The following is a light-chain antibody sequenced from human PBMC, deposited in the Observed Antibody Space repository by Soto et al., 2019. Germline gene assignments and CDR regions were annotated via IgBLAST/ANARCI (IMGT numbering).Light chain of an antibody. Sequence: DIQMTQSPSTLSGSVGDRVTITSRASQTISSWLAWYQQKPGKAPKLLIYKASTLKSRVPSRFSGSGSGTEFTLTISSLQPDDFATYYCQHYNSYSEAFGQGTKVDIK. J-gene: IGKJ1*01. CDR3: QHYNSYSEA. CDR1: QTISSW. CDR2: KAS. V-gene: IGKV1-5*03.